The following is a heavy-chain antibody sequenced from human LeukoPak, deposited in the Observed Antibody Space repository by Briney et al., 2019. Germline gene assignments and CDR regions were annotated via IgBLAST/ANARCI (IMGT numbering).Heavy chain of an antibody. CDR3: ARHNVAGTPYP. D-gene: IGHD6-19*01. CDR1: GYTFTSYA. V-gene: IGHV7-4-1*02. J-gene: IGHJ5*02. Sequence: ASVKVSCKASGYTFTSYAMNWVRPAPGQGLEWMGWINTNTENPTYAQGFTGRFVFSLDTSVSTAYLQISSLKAEDTAVYYCARHNVAGTPYPWGQGTLVTVSS. CDR2: INTNTENP.